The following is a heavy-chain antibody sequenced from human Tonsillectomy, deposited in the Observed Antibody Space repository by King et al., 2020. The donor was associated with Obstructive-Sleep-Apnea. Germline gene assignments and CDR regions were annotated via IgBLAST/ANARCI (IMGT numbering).Heavy chain of an antibody. V-gene: IGHV4-39*07. Sequence: QLQESGPGLVKPSETLSLTCTVPGGSISSSSYYWGWIRQPPGKGLEWIGSIYYSGSTYYNPSLKSRVTISVDTSKNQFSLKLSSVTAADTAVYYCARTMYSSGWYVAFDIWGQGTMVTVSS. CDR1: GGSISSSSYY. CDR2: IYYSGST. D-gene: IGHD6-19*01. CDR3: ARTMYSSGWYVAFDI. J-gene: IGHJ3*02.